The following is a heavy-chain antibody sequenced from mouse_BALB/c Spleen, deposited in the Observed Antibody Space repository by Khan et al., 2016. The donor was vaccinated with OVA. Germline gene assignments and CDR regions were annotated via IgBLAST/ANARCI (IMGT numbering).Heavy chain of an antibody. CDR3: ARRTTGYTMDY. Sequence: VQLQQSGAELARPGASVRMSCKASGYTFTSNTMHWVKQRPGQGLEWIGYINPRSGYTNYNQNFKDKATLTADKSSSTAYMQLSSLTSEDSAVYYGARRTTGYTMDYWGQGTSVTGSA. D-gene: IGHD2-14*01. J-gene: IGHJ4*01. CDR2: INPRSGYT. V-gene: IGHV1-4*01. CDR1: GYTFTSNT.